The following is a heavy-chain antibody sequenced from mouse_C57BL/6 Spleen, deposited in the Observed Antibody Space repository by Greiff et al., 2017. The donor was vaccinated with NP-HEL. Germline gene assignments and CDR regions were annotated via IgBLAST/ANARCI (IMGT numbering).Heavy chain of an antibody. CDR3: ARHEAPYDYDWGKAMDY. V-gene: IGHV1-62-2*01. CDR2: FYPGSGSI. Sequence: QVQLQQSGAELVKPGASVKLSCKASGYTFTEYTIHWVKQRSGQGLEWIGWFYPGSGSIKYNEKFKDKATLTADKSSSTVYMELSRLTSEDSAVYFCARHEAPYDYDWGKAMDYWGQGTSVTVSS. J-gene: IGHJ4*01. CDR1: GYTFTEYT. D-gene: IGHD2-4*01.